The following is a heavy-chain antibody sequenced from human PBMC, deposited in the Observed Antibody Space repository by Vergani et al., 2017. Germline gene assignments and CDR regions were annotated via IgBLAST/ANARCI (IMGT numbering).Heavy chain of an antibody. CDR1: GGSISSSSYY. CDR3: ARDVQRSFDY. CDR2: IYYSGST. J-gene: IGHJ4*02. Sequence: QLQLQESGPGLVKPSETLSLTCTVSGGSISSSSYYWGWIRQPPGKGLEWIGYIYYSGSTNYNPSLKSRVTISVDTSKNQFSLKLSSVTAADTAVYYCARDVQRSFDYWGQGTLVTVSS. V-gene: IGHV4-61*05.